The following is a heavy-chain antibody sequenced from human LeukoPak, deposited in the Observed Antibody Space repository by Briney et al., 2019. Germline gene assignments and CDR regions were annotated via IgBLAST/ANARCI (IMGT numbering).Heavy chain of an antibody. CDR3: ARETEVPGGRSWDF. CDR2: IHPSGTT. J-gene: IGHJ4*02. D-gene: IGHD6-19*01. CDR1: GGSISSYY. Sequence: SETLSLTCTVSGGSISSYYWTWIRQPAGKGLEWIWRIHPSGTTNHNPSLKSRVIMSLDMSNNKFSLKVRSVTAADTTVYYCARETEVPGGRSWDFWGQGTLVTVSS. V-gene: IGHV4-4*07.